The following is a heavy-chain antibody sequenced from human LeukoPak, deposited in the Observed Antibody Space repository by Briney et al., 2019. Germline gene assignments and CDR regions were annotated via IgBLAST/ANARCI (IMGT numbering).Heavy chain of an antibody. CDR1: GFTFSSYW. Sequence: GRSLRLSCAASGFTFSSYWMSWVRQAPGKGLEWVANIKQDGSEKYYVDSVKGRFTISRDNAKNSLYLQMNSLRAEDTAVYYCARDSYRWQQLVHDYWGQGTLVTVSS. D-gene: IGHD6-13*01. CDR3: ARDSYRWQQLVHDY. V-gene: IGHV3-7*01. CDR2: IKQDGSEK. J-gene: IGHJ4*02.